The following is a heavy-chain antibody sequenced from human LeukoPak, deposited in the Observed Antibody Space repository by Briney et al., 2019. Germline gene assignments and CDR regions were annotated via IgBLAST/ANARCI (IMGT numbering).Heavy chain of an antibody. CDR1: GFTFSSYA. V-gene: IGHV3-23*01. D-gene: IGHD3-16*01. J-gene: IGHJ4*02. CDR3: AKMGGYFDY. Sequence: GGSLTLSRAASGFTFSSYAMIWVRQAPGKGLEWVSAITGSGDNTYYADSVTGRFTISRDNSKNTLYLQMSSLIAEDTAVYYCAKMGGYFDYWGQGTLVTVSS. CDR2: ITGSGDNT.